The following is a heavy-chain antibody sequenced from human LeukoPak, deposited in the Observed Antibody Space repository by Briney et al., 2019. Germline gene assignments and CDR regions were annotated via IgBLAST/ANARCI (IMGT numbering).Heavy chain of an antibody. V-gene: IGHV4-39*07. J-gene: IGHJ4*02. CDR1: GGSISSSSYF. Sequence: SETLSLTCTVSGGSISSSSYFWGWIRQPPGKGLEWIGSIYYSGSTYYNPSLKSRVTISVDMSKNQFSMNLTSVTAADTAVYYCARIEYSSSCDYWGQGTLVTVSS. CDR3: ARIEYSSSCDY. CDR2: IYYSGST. D-gene: IGHD6-6*01.